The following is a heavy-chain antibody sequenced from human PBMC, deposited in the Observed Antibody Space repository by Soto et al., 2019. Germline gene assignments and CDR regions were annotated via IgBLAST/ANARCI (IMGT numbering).Heavy chain of an antibody. V-gene: IGHV3-21*04. D-gene: IGHD2-2*01. CDR3: ARIQNQRGGNYYYYGMDV. J-gene: IGHJ6*02. Sequence: EVQLMESGGGLVKPGESLRLSCAASGFTFSFYTMDWVRQAPGKGLEWVSSITRDSAYIYYADSVKGRFTISRDNAKNSLYLQMNSLRAEDTAVYYCARIQNQRGGNYYYYGMDVWGQGTTVTVSS. CDR2: ITRDSAYI. CDR1: GFTFSFYT.